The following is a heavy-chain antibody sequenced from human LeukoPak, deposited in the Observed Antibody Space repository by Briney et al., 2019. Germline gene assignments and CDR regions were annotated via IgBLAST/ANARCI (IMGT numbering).Heavy chain of an antibody. Sequence: GGSLRLSCAASGFTVSSNYMSWVRQAPGKGPEWVAVISKDGSDKYYPGSVRGRFTISRDNSKNTIYLQMDSLRAEDTAIYYCARDYWWNYDYWGQGTLVTVSS. CDR1: GFTVSSNY. J-gene: IGHJ4*02. CDR2: ISKDGSDK. V-gene: IGHV3-30-3*01. D-gene: IGHD1-7*01. CDR3: ARDYWWNYDY.